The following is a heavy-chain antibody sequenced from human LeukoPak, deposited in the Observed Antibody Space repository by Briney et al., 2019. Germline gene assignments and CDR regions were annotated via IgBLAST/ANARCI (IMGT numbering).Heavy chain of an antibody. Sequence: ASVKVSCKVSGYTLTELSMHWVRQAPGKGLEWMGGFDPEDGETIYAQKFQGRVTMTEDTSTDTAYMELSSLRSDDTAVYYCARDGGGGIAAAGTIDYWGQGTLVTVSS. CDR1: GYTLTELS. CDR3: ARDGGGGIAAAGTIDY. D-gene: IGHD6-13*01. J-gene: IGHJ4*02. CDR2: FDPEDGET. V-gene: IGHV1-24*01.